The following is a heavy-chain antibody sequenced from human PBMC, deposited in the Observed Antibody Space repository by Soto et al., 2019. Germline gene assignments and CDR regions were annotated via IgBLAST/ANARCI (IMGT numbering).Heavy chain of an antibody. CDR2: ISYDGSNK. CDR1: GFTFSSYA. J-gene: IGHJ6*02. CDR3: ARDFRFPRPEYSSSWPSGDFPGGMDV. V-gene: IGHV3-30-3*01. D-gene: IGHD6-13*01. Sequence: GGSLRLSCAASGFTFSSYAMHWVRQAPGKGLEWVAVISYDGSNKYYADSVKGRFTISRDNSKNTLYLQMNSLRAEDTAVYYCARDFRFPRPEYSSSWPSGDFPGGMDVWGQGTTVTVSS.